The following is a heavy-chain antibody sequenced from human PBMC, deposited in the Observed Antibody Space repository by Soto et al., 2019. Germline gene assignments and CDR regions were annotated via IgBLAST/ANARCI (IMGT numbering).Heavy chain of an antibody. J-gene: IGHJ4*02. CDR3: VRTTYFSDRSGDTLRFDE. V-gene: IGHV3-72*01. Sequence: RQAPGKXLEWVGRSRDKAQVYSTEYAASVKGRLTTSRDGSQNSVYLQMNSQKTVDTAVYYCVRTTYFSDRSGDTLRFDEWGGGTGVTVS. D-gene: IGHD2-15*01. CDR2: SRDKAQVYST.